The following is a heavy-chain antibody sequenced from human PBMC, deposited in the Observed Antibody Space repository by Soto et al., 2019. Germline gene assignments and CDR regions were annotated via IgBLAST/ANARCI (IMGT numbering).Heavy chain of an antibody. J-gene: IGHJ5*02. Sequence: PGGSLILSCAASGFIFDNVVMSWVRQAPGKWLEWISSISGSGFNKYYADSVKGRFTISRDNSKSTVYLELNNLSAEDTAVYHCAKNQGVELVTLENVEWLAHWGKRYVVTVSS. D-gene: IGHD1-1*01. CDR1: GFIFDNVV. V-gene: IGHV3-23*01. CDR2: ISGSGFNK. CDR3: AKNQGVELVTLENVEWLAH.